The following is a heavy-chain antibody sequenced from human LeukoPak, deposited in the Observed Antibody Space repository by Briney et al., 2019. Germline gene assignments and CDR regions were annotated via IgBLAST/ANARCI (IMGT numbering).Heavy chain of an antibody. CDR1: GGSFSGYY. CDR2: INHSGST. Sequence: PSETLSLTCAVYGGSFSGYYWSWIRQPPGKGLEWIGEINHSGSTNYNPSLKSRVTISVDTSKNQSSRKLSSVTAADTAVYYCARGRPRIAVAGTVWFDPWGQGTLVTVSS. J-gene: IGHJ5*02. V-gene: IGHV4-34*01. D-gene: IGHD6-19*01. CDR3: ARGRPRIAVAGTVWFDP.